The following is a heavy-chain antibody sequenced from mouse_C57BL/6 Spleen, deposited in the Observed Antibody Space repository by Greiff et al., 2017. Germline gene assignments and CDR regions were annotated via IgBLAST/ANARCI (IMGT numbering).Heavy chain of an antibody. Sequence: QVQLQQSGPELVKPGASVKISCKASGYAFSSSWMNWVKQRPGKGLEWIGRIYPGDGDTNYNGKFKGKATLTADKSSSTAYMQLSSLTSEDSAVYFCARWGVVDAMDYWGQGTSVTVSS. CDR3: ARWGVVDAMDY. CDR2: IYPGDGDT. CDR1: GYAFSSSW. D-gene: IGHD1-1*01. V-gene: IGHV1-82*01. J-gene: IGHJ4*01.